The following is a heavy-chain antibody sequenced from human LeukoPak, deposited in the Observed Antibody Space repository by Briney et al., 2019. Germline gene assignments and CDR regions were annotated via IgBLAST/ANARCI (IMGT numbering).Heavy chain of an antibody. CDR1: GGSISSYY. V-gene: IGHV4-59*01. J-gene: IGHJ4*02. CDR3: ARAYGSGTDTPPYYFDY. D-gene: IGHD3-10*01. Sequence: SETLSLTCTVSGGSISSYYWSWIRQPPGKGLEWIGYIYYSGSTNYNPSLKSRVTISVDTSKNQFSLKLSSVTAADTAVYYCARAYGSGTDTPPYYFDYWGQGTLVTVSS. CDR2: IYYSGST.